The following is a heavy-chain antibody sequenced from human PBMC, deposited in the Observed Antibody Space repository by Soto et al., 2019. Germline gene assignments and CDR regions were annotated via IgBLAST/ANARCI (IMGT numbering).Heavy chain of an antibody. Sequence: QVQLVQSGAEVKKPGASVKVSCKASGYTVTNSDINWVRQAPGQALEWMGWMNPDSGHAAYAQKFQGRVTLTTSTSTSTVYMEMRRLGSEDTAVYYCARRPHCSGGIFYYGLDNWGQGTLVTVSS. CDR1: GYTVTNSD. V-gene: IGHV1-8*01. CDR2: MNPDSGHA. J-gene: IGHJ4*02. D-gene: IGHD3-10*01. CDR3: ARRPHCSGGIFYYGLDN.